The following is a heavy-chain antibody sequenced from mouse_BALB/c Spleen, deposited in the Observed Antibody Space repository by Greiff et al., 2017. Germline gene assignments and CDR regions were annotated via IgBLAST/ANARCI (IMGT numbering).Heavy chain of an antibody. Sequence: QVQLKQSGAELAKPGASVKMSCKASGYTFTSYWMHWVKQRPGQGLEWIGYINPSTGYTEYNQKFKDKATLTADKSSSTAYMQLSSLTSEDSAVYCCARGDDYDDAMDDWGQGTSVTVSS. J-gene: IGHJ4*01. CDR2: INPSTGYT. D-gene: IGHD2-4*01. V-gene: IGHV1-7*01. CDR1: GYTFTSYW. CDR3: ARGDDYDDAMDD.